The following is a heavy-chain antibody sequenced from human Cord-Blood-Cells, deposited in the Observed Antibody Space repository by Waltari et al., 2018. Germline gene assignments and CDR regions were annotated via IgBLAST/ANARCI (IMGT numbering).Heavy chain of an antibody. CDR3: ARLSLWPTNHDY. V-gene: IGHV4-39*01. CDR2: IYYGGIT. CDR1: GGSISSSSYY. Sequence: QLQLQESGPGLVKPSETLSLTYTVSGGSISSSSYYWGWIRQPPGKGLEWIGSIYYGGITYYNPSLKSRVTISVDTSKNQFSLKLSSVTAADTAVYYCARLSLWPTNHDYWGQGTLVTVSS. D-gene: IGHD2-21*01. J-gene: IGHJ4*02.